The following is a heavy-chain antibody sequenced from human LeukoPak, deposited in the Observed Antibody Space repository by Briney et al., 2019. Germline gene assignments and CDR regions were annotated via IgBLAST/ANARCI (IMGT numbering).Heavy chain of an antibody. V-gene: IGHV4-59*01. CDR3: ARVYYYDSSGYYPAEYFQH. Sequence: SETLSLTCTVSGGSISSYYWSWIQQPPGKGLEWIGYTYYSGSTNYNPSLKSRVTISVDTSKNQFSLKLSSVTAADTAVYYCARVYYYDSSGYYPAEYFQHWGQGTLVTVSS. CDR1: GGSISSYY. D-gene: IGHD3-22*01. J-gene: IGHJ1*01. CDR2: TYYSGST.